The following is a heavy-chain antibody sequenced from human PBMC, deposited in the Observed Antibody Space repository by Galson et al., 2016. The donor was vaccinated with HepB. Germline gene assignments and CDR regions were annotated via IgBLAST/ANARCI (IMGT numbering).Heavy chain of an antibody. CDR1: CGSISSSNW. CDR2: IYHSGST. CDR3: ATYSSGWFRYYYVMDV. J-gene: IGHJ6*02. V-gene: IGHV4-4*02. Sequence: SETLSLTCTVSCGSISSSNWWTWVRQCTGKGLDWIGEIYHSGSTRYNPSLKSPVTISVDKSKNQFSLKLSSVTAADTAVYYCATYSSGWFRYYYVMDVWGQGTTVTVSS. D-gene: IGHD6-19*01.